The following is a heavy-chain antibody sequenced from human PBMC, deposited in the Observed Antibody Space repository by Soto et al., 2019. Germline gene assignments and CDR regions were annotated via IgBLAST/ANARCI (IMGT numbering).Heavy chain of an antibody. J-gene: IGHJ2*01. CDR3: AKVYSYGGWYFDL. Sequence: LRLSCAASGFTFSSYGMHWVRQAPGKGLEWVAVISYDGSNKYYADSVKGRFTISRDNSKNTLYLQMNSLRAEDTAVYYCAKVYSYGGWYFDLWGRGTLVTVSS. CDR2: ISYDGSNK. CDR1: GFTFSSYG. D-gene: IGHD5-18*01. V-gene: IGHV3-30*18.